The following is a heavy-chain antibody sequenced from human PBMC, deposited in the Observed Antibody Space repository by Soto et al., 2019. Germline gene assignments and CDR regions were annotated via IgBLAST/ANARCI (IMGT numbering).Heavy chain of an antibody. CDR1: GGSISSGGYY. CDR2: IYYSGST. V-gene: IGHV4-31*03. J-gene: IGHJ5*02. Sequence: QVQLQESGPGLVKPSQTLSLTCTVSGGSISSGGYYWSWIRQHPGKGLEWIGYIYYSGSTYYNPSLKSRVTTSVDTSKHQFSLKLSSVTAADTAVYYGASASDSAAKGWCDPWGQGTLVTVSS. CDR3: ASASDSAAKGWCDP. D-gene: IGHD6-25*01.